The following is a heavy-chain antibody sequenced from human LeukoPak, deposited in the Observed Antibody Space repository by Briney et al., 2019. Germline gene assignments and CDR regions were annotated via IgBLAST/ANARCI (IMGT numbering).Heavy chain of an antibody. CDR1: GFTFSSYS. D-gene: IGHD2-2*01. Sequence: GGSLRLSCAASGFTFSSYSMNWVRQAPGKGLEWVSSISSSSSYIYYADSVKGRFTISRDNAKNSLYLQMNGLRAEDTAVYYCSPLRVVPAAKGDDYWGQGTLVTVSS. V-gene: IGHV3-21*01. CDR2: ISSSSSYI. CDR3: SPLRVVPAAKGDDY. J-gene: IGHJ4*02.